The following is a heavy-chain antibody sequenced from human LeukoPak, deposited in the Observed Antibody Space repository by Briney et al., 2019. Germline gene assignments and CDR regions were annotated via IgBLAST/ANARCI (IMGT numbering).Heavy chain of an antibody. J-gene: IGHJ4*02. D-gene: IGHD3-9*01. V-gene: IGHV4-4*07. Sequence: SETLSLTCTVSGGSISYFYWSWIRQPAGKGLEWIGRIYTSGSTNYNPSLKSRVTMSVDTSKKQFSLKLSSVTAADTAVYYCARRYDILTGRIDYWGQGTLVTVSS. CDR1: GGSISYFY. CDR2: IYTSGST. CDR3: ARRYDILTGRIDY.